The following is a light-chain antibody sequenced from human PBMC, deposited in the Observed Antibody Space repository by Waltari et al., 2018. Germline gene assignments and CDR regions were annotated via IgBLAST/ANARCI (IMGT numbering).Light chain of an antibody. CDR2: GAS. CDR1: QHISSY. Sequence: IQMPHSPSSLSASVGDSVPITRRTSQHISSYLNWYQQKPGKAPKVLIYGASSLQSGVPSRFSGSGSGTDFTLTVSSLQPEDFATYYCQQTYSAPWTFGQGTKVEIK. CDR3: QQTYSAPWT. V-gene: IGKV1-39*01. J-gene: IGKJ1*01.